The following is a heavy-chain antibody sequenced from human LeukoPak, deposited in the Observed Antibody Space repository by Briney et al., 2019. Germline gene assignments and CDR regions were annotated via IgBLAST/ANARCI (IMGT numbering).Heavy chain of an antibody. J-gene: IGHJ4*02. CDR3: ARDQGRRNTDY. V-gene: IGHV1-18*01. Sequence: GASVKVSCKASGYTFTSYGISWVRQAPGQGLEWMGWISAYNGHTIYAQKLQGRVTMTRDTSTSTAYMDLRSLRSDDTAVYYCARDQGRRNTDYWGQGTLVTVSS. CDR2: ISAYNGHT. CDR1: GYTFTSYG.